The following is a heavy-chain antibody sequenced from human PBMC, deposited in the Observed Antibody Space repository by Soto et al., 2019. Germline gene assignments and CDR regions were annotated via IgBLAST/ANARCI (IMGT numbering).Heavy chain of an antibody. Sequence: GGSLRLSCVASGFTFSSYAMSWVRQAPGKGLEWVSAISGSGGSTYYADSVKGRFTISRDNSKNTLYLQMNSLRAEDTAVYYCAKDRGPSMDADYWGQGTLVTVSS. CDR3: AKDRGPSMDADY. D-gene: IGHD3-16*01. V-gene: IGHV3-23*01. CDR2: ISGSGGST. J-gene: IGHJ4*02. CDR1: GFTFSSYA.